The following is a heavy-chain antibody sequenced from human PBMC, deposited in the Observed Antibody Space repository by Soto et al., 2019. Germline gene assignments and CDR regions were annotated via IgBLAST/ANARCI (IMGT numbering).Heavy chain of an antibody. D-gene: IGHD3-9*01. Sequence: SVKVSCKASGGTFSSYAISWVRQAPGQGLEWMGGIIPIFGTANYAQKFQGRVTITADESTSTAYMELSSLRSEDTAVYYCARVVTYYDILTGSPTGYYYYGMDVWGQGTTVTAP. V-gene: IGHV1-69*13. CDR2: IIPIFGTA. CDR3: ARVVTYYDILTGSPTGYYYYGMDV. CDR1: GGTFSSYA. J-gene: IGHJ6*02.